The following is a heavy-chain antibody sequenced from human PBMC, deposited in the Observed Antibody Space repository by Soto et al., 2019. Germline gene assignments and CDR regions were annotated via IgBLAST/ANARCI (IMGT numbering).Heavy chain of an antibody. CDR3: ARVSSDIVVVPAAHY. D-gene: IGHD2-2*01. Sequence: ASVKVSCKASGYTFTGYYMHWVRQAPGQGLEWMGWINPNSGGTNYAQKFQGWVTMTRDTSISTAYMELSRLRSDDTAVYYCARVSSDIVVVPAAHYWGQGTLVTVSS. V-gene: IGHV1-2*04. CDR1: GYTFTGYY. CDR2: INPNSGGT. J-gene: IGHJ4*02.